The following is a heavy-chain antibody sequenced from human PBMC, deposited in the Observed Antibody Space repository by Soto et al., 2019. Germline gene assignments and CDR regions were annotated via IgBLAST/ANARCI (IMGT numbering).Heavy chain of an antibody. CDR1: GGSFSNYY. D-gene: IGHD5-12*01. Sequence: QVQPQHGGAGLLRPSETLSLTCDVLGGSFSNYYWSWVRQPPGKGLEWIGEIHPSGSTHFNPSHQSRGSLALDTSKSPFSLYLISVPAAETAIYFCARRVDAYETGNFWSQGTLVTVSS. V-gene: IGHV4-34*01. CDR3: ARRVDAYETGNF. J-gene: IGHJ4*02. CDR2: IHPSGST.